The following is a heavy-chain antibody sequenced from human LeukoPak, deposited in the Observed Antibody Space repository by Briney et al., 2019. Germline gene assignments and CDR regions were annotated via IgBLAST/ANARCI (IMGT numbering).Heavy chain of an antibody. CDR1: XFTVSSNF. CDR2: IYSGGST. Sequence: QPGGSLSLSCAASXFTVSSNFMTWVRPAPGKGMEWVSVIYSGGSTYYADSVKDRFTISRDNSKNMLYLQMNSLRAEDTAVYYCARGGDSLHYWGQGTLVTVSS. CDR3: ARGGDSLHY. V-gene: IGHV3-66*01. J-gene: IGHJ4*02. D-gene: IGHD3-10*01.